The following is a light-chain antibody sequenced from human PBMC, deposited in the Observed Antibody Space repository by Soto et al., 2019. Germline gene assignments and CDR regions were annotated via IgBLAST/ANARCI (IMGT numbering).Light chain of an antibody. V-gene: IGKV3-20*01. CDR2: GAS. CDR1: QSASSY. Sequence: EIVLTQSPGTLSLSPGERATLSCRASQSASSYLAWYQQKPGQAPRLLIFGASSRATGIPGRFSGSGSGTDFTLTISGLEPEDFAVYYRHQYNSSPRTFGQGTKVEIK. J-gene: IGKJ1*01. CDR3: HQYNSSPRT.